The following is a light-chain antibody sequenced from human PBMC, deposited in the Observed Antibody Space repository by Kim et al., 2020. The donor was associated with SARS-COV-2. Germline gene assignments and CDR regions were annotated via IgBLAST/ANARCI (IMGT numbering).Light chain of an antibody. CDR2: GAY. J-gene: IGKJ1*01. CDR1: QGIRNE. V-gene: IGKV1-6*01. Sequence: AIQMTQSPSSLSASVGDRVTITCRASQGIRNELGWYQQKTGKAPKLLIYGAYNLQSGVPSRFSGSGSGTDFTLTISSLQPEDFATYYCLHDYNYPRTFGQGTKVEIK. CDR3: LHDYNYPRT.